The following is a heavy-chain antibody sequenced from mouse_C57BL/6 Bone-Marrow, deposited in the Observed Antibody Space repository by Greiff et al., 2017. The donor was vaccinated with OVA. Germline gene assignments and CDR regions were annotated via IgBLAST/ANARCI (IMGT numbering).Heavy chain of an antibody. CDR1: GYSITSGYY. D-gene: IGHD2-3*01. J-gene: IGHJ4*01. CDR3: ARERWLLKDYAMDY. CDR2: ISYDGSN. V-gene: IGHV3-6*01. Sequence: VQLQQSGPGLVKPSQSLSLTCSVTGYSITSGYYWNWIRQFPGNKLEWMGYISYDGSNNYNPSLKNRISITRDTSKNQFFLKLNSVTTEDTATYYCARERWLLKDYAMDYWGQGTSVTVSS.